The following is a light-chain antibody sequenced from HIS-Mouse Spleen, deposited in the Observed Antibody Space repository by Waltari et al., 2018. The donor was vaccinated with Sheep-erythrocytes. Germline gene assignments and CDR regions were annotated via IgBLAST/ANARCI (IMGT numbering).Light chain of an antibody. J-gene: IGKJ4*01. CDR1: QSVLYSSNNKNY. CDR3: QQYYSTPLT. V-gene: IGKV4-1*01. Sequence: DIVMTQPPDSLAVSLGERATIHCKSSQSVLYSSNNKNYLAWYQQKPGQPPKLLIYWASTRESGVPDRFSGSGSGTDFTVTISSLQAEDVAVYYCQQYYSTPLTFGGGTKVEIK. CDR2: WAS.